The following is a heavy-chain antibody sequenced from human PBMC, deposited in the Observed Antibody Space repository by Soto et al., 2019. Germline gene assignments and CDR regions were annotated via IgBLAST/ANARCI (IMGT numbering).Heavy chain of an antibody. V-gene: IGHV3-21*01. J-gene: IGHJ4*02. Sequence: GGSLRLSCAASGFTFSSYSMNWVRQAPGKGLEWVSSISSSSSYIYYPDSVKGRFTISRDNAKNSLYLQMNSLRAEDTAVYYCARDTPPFDSWGQGFLVTVSS. CDR2: ISSSSSYI. CDR3: ARDTPPFDS. CDR1: GFTFSSYS.